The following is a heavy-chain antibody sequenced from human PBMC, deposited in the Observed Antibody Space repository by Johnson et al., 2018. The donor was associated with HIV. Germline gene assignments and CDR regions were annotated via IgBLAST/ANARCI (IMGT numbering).Heavy chain of an antibody. Sequence: VQLVESGGGLVQSGGSLRLSCGASGFSVSNTYMNWVRQAPGKGLEWVSVIYSGGSTYYADSVRGRFTISRDNSKNTLYLQMNSLRAEETVEYYCASQVRGLRLGVDAFDILGQGSMVTVSS. D-gene: IGHD5-12*01. CDR3: ASQVRGLRLGVDAFDI. V-gene: IGHV3-66*04. CDR2: IYSGGST. J-gene: IGHJ3*02. CDR1: GFSVSNTY.